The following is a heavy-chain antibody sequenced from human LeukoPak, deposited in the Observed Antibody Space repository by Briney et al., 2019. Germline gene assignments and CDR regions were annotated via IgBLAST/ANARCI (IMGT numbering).Heavy chain of an antibody. J-gene: IGHJ4*02. CDR2: IWYDGSNK. Sequence: GGSLRLSCAAPGFTFSSYGMHWVRQAPGKGLEWVAVIWYDGSNKYYADSVKGRFTISRDNSKNTLYLQMNSLRAEDTAVYYCARDQGILYPLYYFDYWGQGTLVTVSS. CDR3: ARDQGILYPLYYFDY. V-gene: IGHV3-33*01. CDR1: GFTFSSYG. D-gene: IGHD2-8*01.